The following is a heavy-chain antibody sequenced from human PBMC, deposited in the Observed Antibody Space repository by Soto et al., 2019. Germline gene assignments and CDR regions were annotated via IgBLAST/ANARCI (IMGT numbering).Heavy chain of an antibody. CDR2: IYSGGST. J-gene: IGHJ4*02. CDR1: GFTVSSNY. V-gene: IGHV3-66*01. CDR3: ARDKCSSTSCYYFDY. Sequence: GESLKISCAASGFTVSSNYMSWVRQAPGKGLEWVSVIYSGGSTYYADSVKGRFTISRDNSKNTLYLQMNSLRAEDTAVYYCARDKCSSTSCYYFDYWGQGTLVTVSS. D-gene: IGHD2-2*01.